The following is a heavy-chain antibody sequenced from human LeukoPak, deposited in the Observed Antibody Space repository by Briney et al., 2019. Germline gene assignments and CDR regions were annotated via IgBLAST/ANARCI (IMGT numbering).Heavy chain of an antibody. CDR2: IYHSGIT. Sequence: SETLSLTCAVSGGSISSGGYSWSWIRQPPGKGLEWIGSIYHSGITYYNPSLQSRVTISVDTPKNQFSLKLSSVTAADTAVYYCARDRRAVAGPAFDYWGQGTLVTVSS. J-gene: IGHJ4*02. D-gene: IGHD6-19*01. CDR1: GGSISSGGYS. V-gene: IGHV4-39*07. CDR3: ARDRRAVAGPAFDY.